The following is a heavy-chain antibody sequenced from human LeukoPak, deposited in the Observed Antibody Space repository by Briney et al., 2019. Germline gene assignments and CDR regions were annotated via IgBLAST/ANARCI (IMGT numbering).Heavy chain of an antibody. CDR2: IRYDGSNK. J-gene: IGHJ6*03. V-gene: IGHV3-30*02. CDR1: GFTFSSYG. D-gene: IGHD4-17*01. CDR3: ASKVSVTSYYYYYYMDV. Sequence: GGSLRLSCAASGFTFSSYGMHWVRQAPGKGLEWVAFIRYDGSNKYYADSVKGRFTISRDNSKNTLYLQMNSLRAEDTAVYYCASKVSVTSYYYYYYMDVWGKGNTVTVSS.